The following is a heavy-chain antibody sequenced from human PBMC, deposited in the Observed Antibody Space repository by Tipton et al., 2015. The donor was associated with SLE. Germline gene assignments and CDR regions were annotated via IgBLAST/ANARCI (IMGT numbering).Heavy chain of an antibody. Sequence: TLSLTCTVSGGSIVGNYWSWIRQPPGKGLEWIGYIYYSGSANYNPSLNSRVSISVDTSHNQFSLKLTSVTAADTATYYCATGIVNFQNWGQGTLVIVAS. CDR3: ATGIVNFQN. V-gene: IGHV4-59*03. CDR2: IYYSGSA. CDR1: GGSIVGNY. J-gene: IGHJ1*01. D-gene: IGHD1-14*01.